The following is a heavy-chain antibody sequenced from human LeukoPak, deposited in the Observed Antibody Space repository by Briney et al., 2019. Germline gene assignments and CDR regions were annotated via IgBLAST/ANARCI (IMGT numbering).Heavy chain of an antibody. CDR2: IYYSGST. CDR3: ARHLVSKDGYGFTGRGLNRFDP. V-gene: IGHV4-39*01. J-gene: IGHJ5*02. D-gene: IGHD5-18*01. CDR1: GGSISSSSYY. Sequence: SETLSLTCTVSGGSISSSSYYWGWIRQPPGKGLEWIGSIYYSGSTSYNPSLTSRVTMSVDTSNDQFSLMLSSLTAADTAVYCCARHLVSKDGYGFTGRGLNRFDPWGQGTLATLPS.